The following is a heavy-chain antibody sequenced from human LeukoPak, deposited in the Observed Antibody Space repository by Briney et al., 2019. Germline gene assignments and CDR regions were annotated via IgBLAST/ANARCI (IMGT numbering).Heavy chain of an antibody. V-gene: IGHV4-39*01. J-gene: IGHJ4*02. CDR3: ATRHYYGSGFNY. CDR1: GGSISSSSYY. CDR2: IYYSGST. D-gene: IGHD3-10*01. Sequence: SETLSLTCTVSGGSISSSSYYWGWIRQPPGKGLEWIGSIYYSGSTYYNPSLKSRVTISVDTSKNQFSLKLSSVTAADTAVYYCATRHYYGSGFNYWGQGTLVTVSS.